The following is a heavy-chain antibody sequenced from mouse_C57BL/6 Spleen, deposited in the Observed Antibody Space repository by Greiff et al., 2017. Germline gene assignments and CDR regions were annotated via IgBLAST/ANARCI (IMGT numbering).Heavy chain of an antibody. D-gene: IGHD1-1*01. J-gene: IGHJ1*03. CDR3: ARYYYGTSYWYFDV. CDR1: GYTFTSYG. Sequence: VQLQESGAELARPGASVKLSCKASGYTFTSYGISWVKQRTGQGLEWIGEIYPRSGNTYYNEKFKGKATLTADKSSSTAYMGLRSLTSEDSAVYFCARYYYGTSYWYFDVWGTGTTVTVSS. CDR2: IYPRSGNT. V-gene: IGHV1-81*01.